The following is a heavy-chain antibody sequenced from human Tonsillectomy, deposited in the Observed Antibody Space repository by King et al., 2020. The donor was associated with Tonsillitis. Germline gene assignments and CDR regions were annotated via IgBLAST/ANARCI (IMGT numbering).Heavy chain of an antibody. CDR3: ARRVRGYSYGYFDY. J-gene: IGHJ4*02. CDR1: GGSISSYY. V-gene: IGHV4-59*08. Sequence: QMQLQESGPGLVKPSETLSLTCTVSGGSISSYYWSWIRQPPGKGLEWIGYIYSSGTTNYNPSLKTRVNISVDTSNNQFSLKLSSVPAADTAVYYCARRVRGYSYGYFDYWGQGTLVTVSS. D-gene: IGHD5-18*01. CDR2: IYSSGTT.